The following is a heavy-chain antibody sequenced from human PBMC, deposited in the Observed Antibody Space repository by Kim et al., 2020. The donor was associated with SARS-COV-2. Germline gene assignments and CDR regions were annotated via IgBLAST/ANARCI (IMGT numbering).Heavy chain of an antibody. CDR3: AREEEEQLGTYYYYYGMDV. CDR2: INPNSGGT. Sequence: ASVKVSCKASGYTFTGYYMHWVRQAPGQGLEWMGRINPNSGGTNYAQKFQGRVTMTRDTSISTAYMELSRLRSDDTAVYYCAREEEEQLGTYYYYYGMDVWGQGTTVTVSS. J-gene: IGHJ6*02. V-gene: IGHV1-2*06. D-gene: IGHD6-6*01. CDR1: GYTFTGYY.